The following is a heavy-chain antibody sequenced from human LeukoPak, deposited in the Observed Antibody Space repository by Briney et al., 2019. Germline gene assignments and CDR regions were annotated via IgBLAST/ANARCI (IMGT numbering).Heavy chain of an antibody. V-gene: IGHV1-46*01. CDR2: INPSGGST. CDR1: GYTFTSYY. D-gene: IGHD1-26*01. J-gene: IGHJ4*02. Sequence: ASVKVSCKASGYTFTSYYMHWVRQAPGQGLEWMGIINPSGGSTSYAQKFQGRVTMTRDTSISTAYMELSRLRSDDTAVYYCARPTSEWELLRFDYWGQGTLVTVSS. CDR3: ARPTSEWELLRFDY.